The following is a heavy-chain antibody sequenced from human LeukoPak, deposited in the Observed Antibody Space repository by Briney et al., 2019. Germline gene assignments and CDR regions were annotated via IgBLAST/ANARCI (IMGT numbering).Heavy chain of an antibody. CDR2: ISWDGGST. Sequence: GGSLRLSCAASGFTFDDYAMHWVRQAPGKGLEWVSLISWDGGSTYYADSVKGRFTISRDNSKNSLYLQMNSLRAEDTALYYCAKGYRSSTSCPFDPWGQGTLVTVSS. J-gene: IGHJ5*02. D-gene: IGHD2-2*01. CDR1: GFTFDDYA. V-gene: IGHV3-43D*04. CDR3: AKGYRSSTSCPFDP.